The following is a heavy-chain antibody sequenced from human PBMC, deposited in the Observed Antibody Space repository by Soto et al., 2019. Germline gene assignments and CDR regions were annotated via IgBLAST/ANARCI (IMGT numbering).Heavy chain of an antibody. V-gene: IGHV3-23*01. CDR1: GFTFSNYA. J-gene: IGHJ6*02. CDR3: AKGHDFWSRYNYYYGMYV. CDR2: ISSGGGST. D-gene: IGHD3-3*01. Sequence: GGSLRLSCAASGFTFSNYAMNWVRQAPGKGLEWVSGISSGGGSTSYGDSVKGRFTISRDNFKNTLYLQMNSLRADDTAVYFCAKGHDFWSRYNYYYGMYVWGQGTTVTVSS.